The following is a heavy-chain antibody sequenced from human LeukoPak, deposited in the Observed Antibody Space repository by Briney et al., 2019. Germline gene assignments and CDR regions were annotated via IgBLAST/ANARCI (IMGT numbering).Heavy chain of an antibody. J-gene: IGHJ5*02. CDR3: AKLTQKWLVLGWFDP. V-gene: IGHV3-23*01. CDR2: ISGSGGST. D-gene: IGHD6-19*01. Sequence: GGFLRLSCAASGFTFSSYAMSWVRQAAGKGLEWVSGISGSGGSTYYADSVKGRFTISRDNSKNTLYLQMNSLRAEDTAVYYCAKLTQKWLVLGWFDPWGQGTLVTVSS. CDR1: GFTFSSYA.